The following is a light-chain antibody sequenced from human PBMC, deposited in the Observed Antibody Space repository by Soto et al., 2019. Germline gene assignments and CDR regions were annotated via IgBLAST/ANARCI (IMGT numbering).Light chain of an antibody. CDR3: QWYGSSPRM. Sequence: EIGLTQSPGTLSLTPGERATLSCRASQSVNSNYLAWYQQKPGQAPRLLIYGASSRATGIPDRFSGSGSGTEFTLTITRLEPEDFAVYYCQWYGSSPRMFGQGTRVAIK. CDR1: QSVNSNY. V-gene: IGKV3-20*01. CDR2: GAS. J-gene: IGKJ1*01.